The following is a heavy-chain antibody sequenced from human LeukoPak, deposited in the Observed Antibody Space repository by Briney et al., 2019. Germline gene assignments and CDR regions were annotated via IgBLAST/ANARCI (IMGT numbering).Heavy chain of an antibody. Sequence: SVKVSCKASGYTFTSYAIHWVRQAPGQRLEWMGWINAGNGNTKYSQKFQGRVTITRDTSASTAYMDLSSLRSEDTAVYYCARETRGFRNWFDPWGQGTLVTVSS. CDR1: GYTFTSYA. J-gene: IGHJ5*02. CDR3: ARETRGFRNWFDP. CDR2: INAGNGNT. V-gene: IGHV1-3*01.